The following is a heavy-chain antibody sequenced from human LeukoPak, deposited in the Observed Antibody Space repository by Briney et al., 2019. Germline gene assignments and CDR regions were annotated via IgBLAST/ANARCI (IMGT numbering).Heavy chain of an antibody. CDR3: ARDLSIAAAAPLGY. CDR2: IYYSGST. CDR1: GGSISSYY. V-gene: IGHV4-59*01. Sequence: SETLSLTCTVSGGSISSYYWSWIRQPPGKGLEWIGYIYYSGSTNYSPSLKSRVTISVDTSKNQFSLKLSSVTAADTAVYYCARDLSIAAAAPLGYWGQGTLVTVSS. D-gene: IGHD6-13*01. J-gene: IGHJ4*02.